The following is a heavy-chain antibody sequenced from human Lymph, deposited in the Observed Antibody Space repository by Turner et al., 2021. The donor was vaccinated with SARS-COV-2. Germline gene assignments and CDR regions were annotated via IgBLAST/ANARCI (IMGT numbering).Heavy chain of an antibody. Sequence: QVQLQESGPGLVKPSETLSLTCTFSGGSISSYYWSWIRQPPGKGLEWIGYIYYSGSTNYNPSLKSRVTISVDTSKNQFSLKLSSVTAADTAVYYCASYYYDSSGYSYGFDYWGQGTLVTVSS. CDR3: ASYYYDSSGYSYGFDY. CDR2: IYYSGST. J-gene: IGHJ4*02. D-gene: IGHD3-22*01. V-gene: IGHV4-59*08. CDR1: GGSISSYY.